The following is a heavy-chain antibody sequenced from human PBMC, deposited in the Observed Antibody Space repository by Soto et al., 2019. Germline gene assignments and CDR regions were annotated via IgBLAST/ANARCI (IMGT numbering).Heavy chain of an antibody. V-gene: IGHV1-46*01. Sequence: ASVKVSCKASGYTFTSYYMHWVRQAPGQGLEWMGIINPSGGSTSYAQKFQGRVTMTRDTSTSTVYMELSSLRSEDTAVYYCATSLISMIVVVTGGMDVWGQGTTVTVSS. CDR3: ATSLISMIVVVTGGMDV. D-gene: IGHD3-22*01. J-gene: IGHJ6*02. CDR2: INPSGGST. CDR1: GYTFTSYY.